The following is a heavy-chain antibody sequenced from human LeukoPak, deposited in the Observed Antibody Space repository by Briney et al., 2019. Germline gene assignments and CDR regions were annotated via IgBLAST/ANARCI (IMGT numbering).Heavy chain of an antibody. CDR3: ARGPVGYCSGGSCYPHSTSFDY. CDR1: GFTVSSDY. J-gene: IGHJ4*02. V-gene: IGHV3-53*01. CDR2: IHKNAIT. D-gene: IGHD2-15*01. Sequence: PGGSLRLSCAASGFTVSSDYMTWVRQAPGKGLEWVSVIHKNAITYHADTVKGRFTISRDDSKNMLYLQMNSLRAEDTAVYYCARGPVGYCSGGSCYPHSTSFDYWGQGTLVTVSS.